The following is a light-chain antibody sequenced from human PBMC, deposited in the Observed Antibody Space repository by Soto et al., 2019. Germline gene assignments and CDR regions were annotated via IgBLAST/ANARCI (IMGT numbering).Light chain of an antibody. V-gene: IGLV7-43*01. CDR3: LLYYGGALLWV. Sequence: QAVVTQEPSLTVSPGGTVTLTCASSTGAVTSGYYPNWIQQKPGQAPRALIYGTNNKHSWTPARFSRSLLGGKAALTLSGVQPEDEADYYRLLYYGGALLWVFGGGTKLTV. CDR2: GTN. CDR1: TGAVTSGYY. J-gene: IGLJ3*02.